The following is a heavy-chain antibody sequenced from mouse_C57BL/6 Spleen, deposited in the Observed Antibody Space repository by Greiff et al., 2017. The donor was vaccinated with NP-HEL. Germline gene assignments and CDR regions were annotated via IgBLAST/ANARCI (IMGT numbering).Heavy chain of an antibody. J-gene: IGHJ2*01. CDR2: IDPSDSYT. CDR1: GYTFTSYW. V-gene: IGHV1-59*01. CDR3: ARGYGRFDY. Sequence: VQLQQPGAELVRPGTSVKLSCKASGYTFTSYWMHWVKQRPGQGLEWIGVIDPSDSYTNYNQKFKGKATLTVDTSSSTAYMQLSSLTSEDSAVYYCARGYGRFDYWGQGTTLTVSS. D-gene: IGHD1-1*01.